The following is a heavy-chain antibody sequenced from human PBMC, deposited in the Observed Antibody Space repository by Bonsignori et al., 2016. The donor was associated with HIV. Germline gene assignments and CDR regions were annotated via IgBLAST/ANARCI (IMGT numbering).Heavy chain of an antibody. CDR2: INQSGST. Sequence: PGKGLEWIGEINQSGSTNYNPSLKSRVTISVDTSKNQFSLKLTSVTAADTAVYYCARGSDITMILVITTGASRLDYWGQGTPVTVSS. CDR3: ARGSDITMILVITTGASRLDY. J-gene: IGHJ4*02. D-gene: IGHD3-22*01. V-gene: IGHV4-34*01.